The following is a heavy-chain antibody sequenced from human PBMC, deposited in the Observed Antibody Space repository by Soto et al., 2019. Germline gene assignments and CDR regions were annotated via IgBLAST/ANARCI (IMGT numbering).Heavy chain of an antibody. D-gene: IGHD2-15*01. CDR1: GFTFSSYW. J-gene: IGHJ4*02. CDR3: ARDSYCSGGSCYSDTFDY. Sequence: EVQLVESGGGLVQPGGSLRLSCAASGFTFSSYWMHWVRQVPGKGLVWVSRINSDGRSTSYADSVKGRFTISRDNAQNTLYLQMNSLRAEDTAVYYCARDSYCSGGSCYSDTFDYWGQGTLVTASS. CDR2: INSDGRST. V-gene: IGHV3-74*01.